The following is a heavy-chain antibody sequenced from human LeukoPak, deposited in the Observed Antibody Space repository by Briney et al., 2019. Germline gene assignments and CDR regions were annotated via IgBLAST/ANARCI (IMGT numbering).Heavy chain of an antibody. CDR2: IWYDGSNK. V-gene: IGHV3-33*01. CDR3: AREYYDFWSGYYTVGY. J-gene: IGHJ4*02. D-gene: IGHD3-3*01. Sequence: PGGSLRLSCAASGFTFSSYGMHWVRQAPGKGLEWVAVIWYDGSNKYYADSVKGRFTISRDNSKNTLYLQMNSLRAEDTAVYYCAREYYDFWSGYYTVGYWGQGTLVTVSS. CDR1: GFTFSSYG.